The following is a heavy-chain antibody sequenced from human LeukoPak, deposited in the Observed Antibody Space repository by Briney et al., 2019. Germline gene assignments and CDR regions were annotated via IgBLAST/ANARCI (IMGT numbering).Heavy chain of an antibody. D-gene: IGHD3-10*01. CDR1: GFTFSNYG. J-gene: IGHJ4*02. Sequence: GGSLRLSCAASGFTFSNYGMSWVRQAPGKGLEWVSSLSGSGGNAYYADSVKGRFAISRDNSKNTLYLQMNSLRADDTAVYYCAKIRDSAGIDYWDQGTLVTVST. V-gene: IGHV3-23*01. CDR3: AKIRDSAGIDY. CDR2: LSGSGGNA.